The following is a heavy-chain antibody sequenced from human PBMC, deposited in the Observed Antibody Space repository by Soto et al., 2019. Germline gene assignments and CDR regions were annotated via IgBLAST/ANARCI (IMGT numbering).Heavy chain of an antibody. D-gene: IGHD1-26*01. V-gene: IGHV3-30*18. CDR3: GKAEYSGSYYAY. Sequence: QVQLVESGGGVVQPGRSLRLSCAASGFTFSSYGMHWVRQAPGKGLEWVAVISYDGSNKYYADSVKGRFTSSRDNSKNRLSLQINSLGAEDTTVDYCGKAEYSGSYYAYWGPGSLVTVSS. CDR1: GFTFSSYG. CDR2: ISYDGSNK. J-gene: IGHJ4*02.